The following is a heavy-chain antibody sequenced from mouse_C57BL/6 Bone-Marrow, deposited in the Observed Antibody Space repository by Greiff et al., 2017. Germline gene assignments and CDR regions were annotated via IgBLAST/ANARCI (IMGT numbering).Heavy chain of an antibody. D-gene: IGHD1-1*01. Sequence: QVTLKESGAELVMPGASVKLSCKASGYTFTSYWMHWVKQRPGQGLEWIGEIDPSDSYTNYNQKFKGKSTLTVYKSSSTAYMQLSSLTSEDSAVYYCAREGAITTVVDWYFDVWGTGTTVTVSS. CDR2: IDPSDSYT. CDR1: GYTFTSYW. J-gene: IGHJ1*03. V-gene: IGHV1-69*01. CDR3: AREGAITTVVDWYFDV.